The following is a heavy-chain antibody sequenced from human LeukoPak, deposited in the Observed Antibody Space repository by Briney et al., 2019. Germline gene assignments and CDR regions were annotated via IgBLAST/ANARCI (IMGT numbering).Heavy chain of an antibody. Sequence: GGSLRLSCAASGFTFSSYGMHWVRQAPGKGLEWVAFIRYDGSNKYYADSVKGRFTISRDNSKNTLYLQMNSLRAEDTAVYYCAKDRYCSSTSCPWGPMVRGAFDYWGQGTLVTVSS. CDR2: IRYDGSNK. D-gene: IGHD2-2*01. CDR3: AKDRYCSSTSCPWGPMVRGAFDY. J-gene: IGHJ4*02. CDR1: GFTFSSYG. V-gene: IGHV3-30*02.